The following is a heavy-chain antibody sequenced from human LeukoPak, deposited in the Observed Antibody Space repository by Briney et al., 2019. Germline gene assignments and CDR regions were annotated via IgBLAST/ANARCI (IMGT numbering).Heavy chain of an antibody. J-gene: IGHJ5*01. V-gene: IGHV4-34*01. D-gene: IGHD7-27*01. CDR1: GASFSYDY. CDR2: INHSGSI. CDR3: AKGVWAPRFDS. Sequence: SETLSLTCAVYGASFSYDYWSWIRQAPGKGLGWIGEINHSGSITYNPSLKCRVTISAEKSKSQFSLRLTSVTAADTAVYYCAKGVWAPRFDSWGQGALVTVSS.